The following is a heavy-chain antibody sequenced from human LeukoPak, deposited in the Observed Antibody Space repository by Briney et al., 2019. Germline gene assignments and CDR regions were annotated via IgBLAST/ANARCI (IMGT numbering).Heavy chain of an antibody. V-gene: IGHV4-34*01. CDR3: ARRYYSGYDYGAEAYDY. CDR1: GGSISSSY. J-gene: IGHJ4*02. CDR2: INHSGST. Sequence: SETLSLTCTVSGGSISSSYWTWIRQPPGKGLEWIGEINHSGSTNYNPSLKSRVTISVDTSKNQFSLNLSSVTAADTAVYYCARRYYSGYDYGAEAYDYWGQGTLVTVSS. D-gene: IGHD5-12*01.